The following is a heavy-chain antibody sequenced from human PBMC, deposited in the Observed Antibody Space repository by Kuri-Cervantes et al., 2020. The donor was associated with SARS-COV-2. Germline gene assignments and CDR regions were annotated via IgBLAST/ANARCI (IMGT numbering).Heavy chain of an antibody. Sequence: GGSLRLSCAASGFTCSSYGMHWVRQAPGKGLEWVAVIWYDGSNKYYADSVKGRFTISRDNSKNTLYLQMNSLRAEDTAVYYWARDLTPDGPDSYGYNLLDYWGQGTLVTVSS. J-gene: IGHJ4*02. CDR3: ARDLTPDGPDSYGYNLLDY. CDR1: GFTCSSYG. CDR2: IWYDGSNK. V-gene: IGHV3-33*08. D-gene: IGHD5-18*01.